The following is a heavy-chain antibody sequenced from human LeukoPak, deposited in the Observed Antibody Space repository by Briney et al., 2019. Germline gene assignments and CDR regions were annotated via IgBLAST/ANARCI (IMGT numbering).Heavy chain of an antibody. J-gene: IGHJ1*01. CDR2: VQHIGGGT. CDR3: ATYSILNAREFRY. D-gene: IGHD4-11*01. V-gene: IGHV3-7*01. CDR1: GFTFSNSW. Sequence: GGSLRLSCAGSGFTFSNSWMGWVRQAPGKELEWVANVQHIGGGTYYVDSVKGRFTISRDNAKNSVYLQMNSLGADDTAVYYCATYSILNAREFRYWGQGTLVTVTS.